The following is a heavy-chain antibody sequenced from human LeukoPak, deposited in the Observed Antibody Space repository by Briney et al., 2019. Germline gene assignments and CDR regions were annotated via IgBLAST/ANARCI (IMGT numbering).Heavy chain of an antibody. CDR1: VYTFTDYY. J-gene: IGHJ4*02. V-gene: IGHV1-2*06. CDR2: INPNSGGT. Sequence: ASVKVSCKASVYTFTDYYMHWVRQAPGQGLEWMGRINPNSGGTNYAQKFQGRVTMTRDTSISTAYMDLSSLRSDDTAVYYCARSTGHYFDYWGQGILVTVFS. CDR3: ARSTGHYFDY. D-gene: IGHD2-8*02.